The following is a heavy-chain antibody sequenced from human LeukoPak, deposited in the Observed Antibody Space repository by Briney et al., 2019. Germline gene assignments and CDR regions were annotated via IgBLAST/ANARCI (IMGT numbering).Heavy chain of an antibody. V-gene: IGHV3-23*01. CDR2: ISGSGGST. D-gene: IGHD3-10*01. Sequence: PGGSLRLSWAASGFTFSSYAMSWVRQAPGKGLEWVSAISGSGGSTYYADSVKGRFTISRDNSKNTLYLQMNSLRAEDTATYYCAHIAYYGSGRHFDYWGQGTLVTVSS. CDR3: AHIAYYGSGRHFDY. CDR1: GFTFSSYA. J-gene: IGHJ4*02.